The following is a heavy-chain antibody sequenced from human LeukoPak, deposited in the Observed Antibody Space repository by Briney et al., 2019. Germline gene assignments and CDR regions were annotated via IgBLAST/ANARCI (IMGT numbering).Heavy chain of an antibody. CDR3: ARSRYYYDSSGYYQYYFDY. J-gene: IGHJ4*02. Sequence: GASVKVSCKASGYTFTSYAMNWVRQVPGQGLEWMGWINTNTGNPTYAQGFTGRFVFSLDTSVSTAYLQISSLKAEDTAVYYCARSRYYYDSSGYYQYYFDYWGQGTLVTVSS. CDR1: GYTFTSYA. D-gene: IGHD3-22*01. V-gene: IGHV7-4-1*02. CDR2: INTNTGNP.